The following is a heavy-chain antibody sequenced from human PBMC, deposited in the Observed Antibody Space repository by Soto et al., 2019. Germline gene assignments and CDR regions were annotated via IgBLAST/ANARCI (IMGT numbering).Heavy chain of an antibody. V-gene: IGHV1-69*06. Sequence: QVQLVQSGAEVKKPGSSVKVSCKASGGTFSSYAISWVRQAPGQGLEWMGGIIPIFGTANYAQKFQGRVTITADKSTSTAYRALSSLRSEDTAVYYCESKSGSSSRGLFDPWGQGTLVTVSS. D-gene: IGHD6-6*01. J-gene: IGHJ5*02. CDR2: IIPIFGTA. CDR1: GGTFSSYA. CDR3: ESKSGSSSRGLFDP.